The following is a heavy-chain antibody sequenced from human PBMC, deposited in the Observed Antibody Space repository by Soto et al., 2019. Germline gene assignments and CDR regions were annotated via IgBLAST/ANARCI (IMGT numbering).Heavy chain of an antibody. V-gene: IGHV3-21*01. J-gene: IGHJ3*02. D-gene: IGHD6-25*01. CDR2: ISSSSSYI. Sequence: PGGSLRLSCAASGFTFSSYSMNWVRQAPGKGLEWVSYISSSSSYIYYADSVKGRFTISRDNAKNSLYLQMNSLRAEDTAVYYCARFRAAAAARNAFDIWGQGTMVTVSS. CDR1: GFTFSSYS. CDR3: ARFRAAAAARNAFDI.